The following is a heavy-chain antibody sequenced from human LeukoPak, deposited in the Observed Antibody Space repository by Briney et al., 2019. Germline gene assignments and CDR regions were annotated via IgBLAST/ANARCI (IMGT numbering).Heavy chain of an antibody. J-gene: IGHJ4*02. V-gene: IGHV3-23*01. CDR1: GFTFSSHV. D-gene: IGHD3-16*01. Sequence: PGGSLRLSCTAAGFTFSSHVMTWVRQAPGMGLDWVSGISGSGDTYYADSVKGRFTISRDNSRNRLYLQMNSLRAEDTAVYYCAKDKDLSLGDDRQYWGQGTLATVSS. CDR3: AKDKDLSLGDDRQY. CDR2: ISGSGDT.